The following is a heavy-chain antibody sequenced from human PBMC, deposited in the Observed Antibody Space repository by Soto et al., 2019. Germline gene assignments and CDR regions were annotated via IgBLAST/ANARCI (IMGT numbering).Heavy chain of an antibody. Sequence: QLQLQESGPGLVKPSETLSLTCTVSGGSISSSSYYWGWIRQPPGKGLEWIGSIYYSGSTYYNPSLKSRVTISVDTSKNQFSLKLSSVTAADTAVYYCARHLTVQLEPDWFDPWGQGTLVTVSS. CDR1: GGSISSSSYY. V-gene: IGHV4-39*01. J-gene: IGHJ5*02. CDR2: IYYSGST. CDR3: ARHLTVQLEPDWFDP. D-gene: IGHD1-1*01.